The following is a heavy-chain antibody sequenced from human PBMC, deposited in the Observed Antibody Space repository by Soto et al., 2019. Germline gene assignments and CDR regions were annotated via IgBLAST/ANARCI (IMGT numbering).Heavy chain of an antibody. CDR1: GFTFSSYA. J-gene: IGHJ5*02. CDR2: ISGSGGST. CDR3: ASGGGSSWYRGNWFDP. V-gene: IGHV3-23*01. D-gene: IGHD6-13*01. Sequence: GGSLRLSCAASGFTFSSYAMSWVRQAPGKGLEWVSAISGSGGSTYYADSVKGRFTISRDNSKNTLYLQMNSLRAEDTAVYYCASGGGSSWYRGNWFDPWGQGTLVTVSS.